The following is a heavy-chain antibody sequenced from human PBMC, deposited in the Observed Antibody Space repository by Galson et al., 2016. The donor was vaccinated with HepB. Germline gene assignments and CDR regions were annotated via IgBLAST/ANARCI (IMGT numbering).Heavy chain of an antibody. CDR3: VKDRATLVRGIGIDWFDP. Sequence: SLRLSCAASGFTFSSYSMNWVRQAPAKGLAYVSGISSNGGSTYYADSVKGRLTISRDTSKNTLYLQMSSLRTEDTAVYYCVKDRATLVRGIGIDWFDPWGQGTLVTVSS. D-gene: IGHD3-10*01. J-gene: IGHJ5*02. V-gene: IGHV3-64D*06. CDR2: ISSNGGST. CDR1: GFTFSSYS.